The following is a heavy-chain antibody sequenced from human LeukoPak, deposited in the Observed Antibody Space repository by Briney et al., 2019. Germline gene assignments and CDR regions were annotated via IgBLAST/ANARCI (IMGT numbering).Heavy chain of an antibody. CDR2: INPNSGGT. D-gene: IGHD4-23*01. CDR1: GYTFTVNY. J-gene: IGHJ4*02. V-gene: IGHV1-2*02. CDR3: ARDNSNRGDY. Sequence: GASVTVPFTSSGYTFTVNYMHWVRQAPGQGLEWMGWINPNSGGTNYAQKFQGRVTMTRDTSISTAYMELSRLRSDDTAVYYCARDNSNRGDYWGQGTLVTVSS.